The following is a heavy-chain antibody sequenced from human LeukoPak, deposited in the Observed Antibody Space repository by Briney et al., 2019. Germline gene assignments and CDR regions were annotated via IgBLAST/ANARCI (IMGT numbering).Heavy chain of an antibody. D-gene: IGHD3-10*01. J-gene: IGHJ6*03. CDR3: ARHPMSPYGLVMDV. V-gene: IGHV4-39*01. CDR1: GGSISSSSYY. CDR2: IYYSGST. Sequence: SETLSLTCTVSGGSISSSSYYWGWIRQPPGKGLEWIGGIYYSGSTYYNPSLKSRVTISVDTSKNQFSLKLSSVTAADTAVYYCARHPMSPYGLVMDVWGKGTTVTVSS.